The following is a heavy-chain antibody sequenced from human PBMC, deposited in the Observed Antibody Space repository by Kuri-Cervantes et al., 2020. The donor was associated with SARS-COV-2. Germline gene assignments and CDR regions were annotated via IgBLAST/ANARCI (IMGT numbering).Heavy chain of an antibody. CDR3: AKVETASLDY. Sequence: GESLMISCAASGFTFSSYGMHWVRQAPGKGLEWVGFVRRDGSNYYYADSVKGRFTISRDNSNNSLYLEMNSLRHEDTTVYYCAKVETASLDYWGQGTLVTVSS. CDR1: GFTFSSYG. J-gene: IGHJ4*02. V-gene: IGHV3-30*02. D-gene: IGHD3-3*01. CDR2: VRRDGSNY.